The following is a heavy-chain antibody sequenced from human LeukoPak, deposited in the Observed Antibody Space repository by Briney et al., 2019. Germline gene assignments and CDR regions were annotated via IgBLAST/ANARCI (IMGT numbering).Heavy chain of an antibody. D-gene: IGHD5-18*01. CDR3: TTTGADTRNWFDP. CDR1: GFSFSDAW. Sequence: PGGSLRLSCAASGFSFSDAWMTWVRQAPGKGLEWVGRIKNKIDGGTTDYAAPVKRRFTISREDSKNMLYLQMNSLKTEDTAVYYCTTTGADTRNWFDPWGQGTLVTVSS. CDR2: IKNKIDGGTT. V-gene: IGHV3-15*01. J-gene: IGHJ5*02.